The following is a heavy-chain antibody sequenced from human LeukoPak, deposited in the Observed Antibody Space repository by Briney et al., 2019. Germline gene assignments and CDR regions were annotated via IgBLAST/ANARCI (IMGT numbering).Heavy chain of an antibody. Sequence: PGGSLRLSCAASGFTFSTYAMTWVRQAPGKGLDWVSVISNGGVSTYYADSVKGRFTISRDNSKNTLYLEMNSLRAEDTALYYCAKLRSVSSQDFDYWGQGTLVTVSS. J-gene: IGHJ4*02. D-gene: IGHD5/OR15-5a*01. V-gene: IGHV3-23*01. CDR1: GFTFSTYA. CDR2: ISNGGVST. CDR3: AKLRSVSSQDFDY.